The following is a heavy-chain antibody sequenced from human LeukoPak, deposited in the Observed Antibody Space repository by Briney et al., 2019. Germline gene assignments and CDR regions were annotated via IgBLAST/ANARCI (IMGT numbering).Heavy chain of an antibody. D-gene: IGHD2-8*01. Sequence: GGALRLSCAAPVFTFSNARMSWVPQAPGKGLEYLGRIRSKTDGGATDYTVKGRFTISRDDTKSTLYLQMTGLTTEDTAVYYCTTANGGVWGQGTTVTVSS. CDR2: IRSKTDGGAT. V-gene: IGHV3-15*01. CDR3: TTANGGV. CDR1: VFTFSNAR. J-gene: IGHJ6*02.